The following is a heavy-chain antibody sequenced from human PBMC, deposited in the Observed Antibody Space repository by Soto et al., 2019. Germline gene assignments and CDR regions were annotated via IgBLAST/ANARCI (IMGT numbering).Heavy chain of an antibody. CDR2: ITDTGGDA. D-gene: IGHD3-10*01. CDR3: ARGSTDSYPGSRIFDF. CDR1: GLTFGSRA. Sequence: AGGSLRLSCVASGLTFGSRAMSWVRQAPGKGLQWVSTITDTGGDAKYADSVRGRFVISRDNSKKTLYLQMTSLTAEDSAMYFCARGSTDSYPGSRIFDFWGRGTLVTVSS. V-gene: IGHV3-23*01. J-gene: IGHJ4*02.